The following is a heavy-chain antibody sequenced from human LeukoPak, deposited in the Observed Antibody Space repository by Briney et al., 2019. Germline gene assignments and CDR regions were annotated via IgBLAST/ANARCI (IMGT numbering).Heavy chain of an antibody. CDR3: ARDIGQQLAQGY. CDR1: GFTFSSYE. V-gene: IGHV3-48*03. Sequence: GGSLRLSCAASGFTFSSYETNWVRQAPGKGLEWVSYISSSGSTIYYADSVKGRFTISRDNAKNSLYLQMNSLRAEDTAVYYCARDIGQQLAQGYWGQGTLVTVSS. D-gene: IGHD6-13*01. J-gene: IGHJ4*02. CDR2: ISSSGSTI.